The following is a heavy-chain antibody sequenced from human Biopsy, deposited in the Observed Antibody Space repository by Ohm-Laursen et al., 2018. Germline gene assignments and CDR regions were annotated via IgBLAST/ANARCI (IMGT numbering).Heavy chain of an antibody. D-gene: IGHD4-23*01. V-gene: IGHV4-59*11. J-gene: IGHJ4*02. Sequence: TLSLTCTVSGGSFTGHYWSWIRQPPGKGLEWIGHISCTGCTSYNASLKSRVTTSVDTSRNHFSLRLSSLTAADTAVYYCARGSNDSGGLYFPRWGQGTLLTVSS. CDR2: ISCTGCT. CDR1: GGSFTGHY. CDR3: ARGSNDSGGLYFPR.